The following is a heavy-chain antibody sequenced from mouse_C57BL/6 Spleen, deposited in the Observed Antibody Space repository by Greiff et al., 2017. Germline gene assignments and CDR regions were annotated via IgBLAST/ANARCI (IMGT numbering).Heavy chain of an antibody. D-gene: IGHD3-2*02. J-gene: IGHJ2*01. V-gene: IGHV14-4*01. Sequence: DVKLQESGAELVRPGASVKLSCTASGFNIKDDYMHWVKQRPEKGLEWIGWIDPENGDTEYASKFQGQATITADTSSNTAYLQLSSLTSEDTAVYYCTTGSSGPFDYWGQGTTLTVSS. CDR2: IDPENGDT. CDR1: GFNIKDDY. CDR3: TTGSSGPFDY.